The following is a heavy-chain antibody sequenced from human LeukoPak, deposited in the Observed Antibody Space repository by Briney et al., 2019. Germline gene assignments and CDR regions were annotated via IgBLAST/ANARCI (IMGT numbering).Heavy chain of an antibody. D-gene: IGHD3-9*01. CDR2: IYYSGST. CDR1: GGSLSSSSYY. J-gene: IGHJ4*02. CDR3: ASRHNYDILTGYREY. V-gene: IGHV4-39*01. Sequence: SETLSLTCTVSGGSLSSSSYYWGWLRQPPGTGLEWIGSIYYSGSTYYNPSLKSRVTISVDTSKNQFSLKLSSVTAADTAVYYCASRHNYDILTGYREYWGQGTLVTVSS.